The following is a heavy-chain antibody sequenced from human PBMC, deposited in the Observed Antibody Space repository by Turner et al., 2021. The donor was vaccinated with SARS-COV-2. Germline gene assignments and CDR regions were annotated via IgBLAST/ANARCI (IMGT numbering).Heavy chain of an antibody. D-gene: IGHD3-16*01. Sequence: EVRLVESGGGLVPPGGSMRLSCAASGFTFSIYSSSSSTIYYADAVKCRFTISRYNAKNSLYLQMNSLRSEDTAVDYCARDDLGVWPPIKDYWGQGTLVTVSS. CDR3: ARDDLGVWPPIKDY. CDR1: GFTFSIY. J-gene: IGHJ4*02. CDR2: SSSSTI. V-gene: IGHV3-48*01.